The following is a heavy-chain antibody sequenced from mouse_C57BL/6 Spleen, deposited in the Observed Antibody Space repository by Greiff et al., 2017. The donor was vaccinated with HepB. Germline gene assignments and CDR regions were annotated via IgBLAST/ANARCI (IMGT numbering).Heavy chain of an antibody. D-gene: IGHD1-1*01. Sequence: EVHLVESGGGLVKPGGSLKLSCAASGFTFSSYAMSWVRQTPEKRLEWVATISDGGSYTYYPDNVKGRFTISRDNAKNNLYLQMSHLKSEDTAMDYCARDGNYGSSYDYWGQGTTLTVSS. J-gene: IGHJ2*01. CDR3: ARDGNYGSSYDY. V-gene: IGHV5-4*01. CDR1: GFTFSSYA. CDR2: ISDGGSYT.